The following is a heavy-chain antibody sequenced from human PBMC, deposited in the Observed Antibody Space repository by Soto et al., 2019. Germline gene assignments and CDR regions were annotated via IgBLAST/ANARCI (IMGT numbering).Heavy chain of an antibody. CDR2: IYPGDSDT. CDR3: ARAMVRGVIDYYYGMDV. D-gene: IGHD3-10*01. CDR1: GYSFTSYW. V-gene: IGHV5-51*01. Sequence: LGESLKISCKGSGYSFTSYWIGWVRQMPGKGLEWMGIIYPGDSDTRYSPSFQGQVTISADKSISTAYLQWSSLKASDTAMYYCARAMVRGVIDYYYGMDVWGQGTTVTVSS. J-gene: IGHJ6*02.